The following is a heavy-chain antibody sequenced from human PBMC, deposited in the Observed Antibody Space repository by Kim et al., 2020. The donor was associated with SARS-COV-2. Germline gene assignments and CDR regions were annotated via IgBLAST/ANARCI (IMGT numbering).Heavy chain of an antibody. CDR2: ISPYNGKT. CDR1: GYTFANFG. V-gene: IGHV1-18*01. J-gene: IGHJ6*01. CDR3: ARDNYGKSDLNYYYHGMDV. D-gene: IGHD3-10*01. Sequence: ASVKVSCKASGYTFANFGVSWLRQAPGQGPEWMGWISPYNGKTIYSEKFQGRVTLTTDTSTSTAYMELGSLGPNDTAVFYCARDNYGKSDLNYYYHGMDV.